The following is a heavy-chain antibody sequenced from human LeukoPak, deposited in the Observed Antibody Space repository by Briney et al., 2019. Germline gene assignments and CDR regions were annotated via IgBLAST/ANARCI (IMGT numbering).Heavy chain of an antibody. Sequence: PSETLSLTCTVSGVSISSYYWSWIRQPPGKGLEWIGDIYYSGSTNYNPSLKSRITISVDTSKNQSSLKLSSVTAADTAVYYCARHIGIAAAGNLINWYFDLWGRGTLVTVSS. J-gene: IGHJ2*01. D-gene: IGHD6-13*01. CDR1: GVSISSYY. CDR3: ARHIGIAAAGNLINWYFDL. CDR2: IYYSGST. V-gene: IGHV4-59*08.